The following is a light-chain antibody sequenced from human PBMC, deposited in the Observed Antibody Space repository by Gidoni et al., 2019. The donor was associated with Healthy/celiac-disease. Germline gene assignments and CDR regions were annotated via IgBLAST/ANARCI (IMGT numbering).Light chain of an antibody. J-gene: IGLJ1*01. CDR3: AAWDDSLNGYV. V-gene: IGLV1-44*01. Sequence: QSVLTQPPSASGTPGQRVTISGSGSSSNIGSNTVNWYQQLPGTAPKLLIYSNNQRPSGVPDRFSGSKSGTSASLAISGRQSEDEADYYCAAWDDSLNGYVFGTGTKVTVL. CDR2: SNN. CDR1: SSNIGSNT.